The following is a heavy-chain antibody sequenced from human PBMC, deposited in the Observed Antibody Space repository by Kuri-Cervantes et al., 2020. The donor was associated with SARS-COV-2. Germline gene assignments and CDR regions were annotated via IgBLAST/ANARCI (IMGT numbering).Heavy chain of an antibody. D-gene: IGHD6-6*01. CDR1: GGTFSSYA. V-gene: IGHV1-69*13. CDR3: AREGGIAARPSRYYGMDV. J-gene: IGHJ6*02. CDR2: IIPIFGTA. Sequence: SVKVSCKASGGTFSSYAISWVRQAPGQGLEWMGGIIPIFGTANYAQKFQGRVTITADESTSTAYMELSSLRSEDTAVYYCAREGGIAARPSRYYGMDVWGQGPTVTVSS.